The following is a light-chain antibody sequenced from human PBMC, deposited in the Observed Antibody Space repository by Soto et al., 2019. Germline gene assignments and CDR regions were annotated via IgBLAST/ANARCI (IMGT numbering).Light chain of an antibody. Sequence: QTVVTQPPSASGTPGQRVTLSCSGSSSNIGSNYVYWYQQLPGTAPKLHIYRNNQRPSGVPDRFSGSKSGTSASLAISGLRSEDEADYYCAAWDDSLSGPKVVFGGGTELTVL. CDR1: SSNIGSNY. CDR2: RNN. J-gene: IGLJ2*01. CDR3: AAWDDSLSGPKVV. V-gene: IGLV1-47*01.